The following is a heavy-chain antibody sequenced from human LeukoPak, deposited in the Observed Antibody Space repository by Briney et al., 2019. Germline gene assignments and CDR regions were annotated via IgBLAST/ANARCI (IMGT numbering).Heavy chain of an antibody. CDR2: INPNSGGT. Sequence: ASVKVSCKASGYTFTGYYMHWVRQAPGQGFEWMGWINPNSGGTNFAQKFQGRVTMTRDTSISTAYMELSRLRSGDTAVYFCAREPSRWLALDYWGQGTLVTVSS. D-gene: IGHD6-19*01. V-gene: IGHV1-2*02. CDR3: AREPSRWLALDY. CDR1: GYTFTGYY. J-gene: IGHJ4*02.